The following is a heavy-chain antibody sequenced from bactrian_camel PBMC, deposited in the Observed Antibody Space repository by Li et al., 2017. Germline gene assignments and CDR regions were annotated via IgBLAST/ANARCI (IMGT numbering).Heavy chain of an antibody. Sequence: EVQQVESGGGLVQAGGSKRLSCVASGFKQNTAFMRWVRQAPGKEREEVASIDTRGGRTYYRDSVKGRFTISQDNAKNTLYLQMNSLKPEDTAMYYCAVEGDGAYCAPGALVFGVWDQGTQVTVS. CDR3: AVEGDGAYCAPGALVFGV. D-gene: IGHD1*01. CDR2: IDTRGGRT. J-gene: IGHJ4*01. V-gene: IGHV3S31*01. CDR1: GFKQNTAF.